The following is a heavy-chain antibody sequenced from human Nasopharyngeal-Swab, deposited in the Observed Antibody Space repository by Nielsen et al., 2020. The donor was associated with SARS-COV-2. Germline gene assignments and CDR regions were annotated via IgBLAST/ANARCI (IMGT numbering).Heavy chain of an antibody. D-gene: IGHD1-1*01. CDR1: GFTFSSYA. Sequence: GESLKISCAASGFTFSSYAMHWVRQAPGKGLEWVAVISYDGSNKYYADSVKGRFTISRDNSKSTLYLQMNSLRAEDTAVYYCARDRNDDGYFDYWGQGTLVTVSS. V-gene: IGHV3-30-3*01. CDR3: ARDRNDDGYFDY. CDR2: ISYDGSNK. J-gene: IGHJ4*02.